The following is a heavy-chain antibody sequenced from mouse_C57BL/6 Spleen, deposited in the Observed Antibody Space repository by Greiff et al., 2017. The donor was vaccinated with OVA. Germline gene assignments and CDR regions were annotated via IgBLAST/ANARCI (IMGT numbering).Heavy chain of an antibody. CDR2: INPGSGGT. Sequence: VQVVESGAELVRPGTSVKVSCKASGYAFTNYLIEWVKQRPGQGLEWIGVINPGSGGTNYNEKFKGKATLTADKSSSTAYMQLSSLTSEDSAVYFCARTEDFHWYFDVWGTGTTVTVSS. CDR3: ARTEDFHWYFDV. V-gene: IGHV1-54*01. J-gene: IGHJ1*03. CDR1: GYAFTNYL.